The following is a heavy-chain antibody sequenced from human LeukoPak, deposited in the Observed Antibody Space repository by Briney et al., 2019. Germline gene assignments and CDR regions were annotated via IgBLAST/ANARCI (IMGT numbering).Heavy chain of an antibody. J-gene: IGHJ4*02. D-gene: IGHD3-16*02. V-gene: IGHV4-34*01. CDR1: GGSFSGYY. Sequence: SETLSLTCAVYGGSFSGYYWSWIRQPPGKGLEWIGEINHSGSTNYNPSLKSRVTISVDTSKNQFSLKLSSVTAADTAVYYCARDGGNDVWGSYLGPFDYWGQGTLVTVSS. CDR2: INHSGST. CDR3: ARDGGNDVWGSYLGPFDY.